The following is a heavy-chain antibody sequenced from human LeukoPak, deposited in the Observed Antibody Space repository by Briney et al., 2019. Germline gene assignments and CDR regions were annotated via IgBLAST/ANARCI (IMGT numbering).Heavy chain of an antibody. Sequence: SLSLSSAASGFPFHDYAMHWVRQAPGKGLEWVSGISWNSGSIGYPDSVKGRFTISRANAKTSLYLKMNSLRTEDTALHYCKKDSGLAPTGYGLDVWGQGTTVTVSS. J-gene: IGHJ6*02. CDR2: ISWNSGSI. CDR1: GFPFHDYA. CDR3: KKDSGLAPTGYGLDV. V-gene: IGHV3-9*01. D-gene: IGHD3-3*02.